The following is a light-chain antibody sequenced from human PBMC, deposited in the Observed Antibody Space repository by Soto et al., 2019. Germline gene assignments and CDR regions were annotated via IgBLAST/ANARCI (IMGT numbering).Light chain of an antibody. V-gene: IGLV2-14*01. CDR1: RSDIGTSDH. J-gene: IGLJ1*01. CDR3: SSYTVSRSYV. Sequence: QLVLTQPASVSGSPGQSIPISCSGTRSDIGTSDHVAWFQPFPGKTPNLMIYSVSNRPSGVSDRFSGAKSGNTASLTISGLQAEYEADYYCSSYTVSRSYVFGTGTKVTVL. CDR2: SVS.